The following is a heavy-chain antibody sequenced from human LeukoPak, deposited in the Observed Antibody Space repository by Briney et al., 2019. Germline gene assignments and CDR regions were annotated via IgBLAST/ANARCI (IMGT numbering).Heavy chain of an antibody. V-gene: IGHV1-2*02. J-gene: IGHJ4*02. CDR3: ARVPRRAGRDGDY. CDR2: INPNSGGT. D-gene: IGHD2-15*01. CDR1: GYTFTGYY. Sequence: GASVKVSYKASGYTFTGYYMHWVRQAPGQGLEWMGWINPNSGGTNYAQKFQGRVTMTRDTSISTAYMELSRLRSDDTAVYYCARVPRRAGRDGDYWGQGTLVTVSS.